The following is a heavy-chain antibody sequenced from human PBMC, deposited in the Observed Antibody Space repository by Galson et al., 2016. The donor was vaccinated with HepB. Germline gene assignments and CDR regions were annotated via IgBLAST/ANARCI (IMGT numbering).Heavy chain of an antibody. D-gene: IGHD1-1*01. V-gene: IGHV3-23*01. CDR2: INGRGDNT. CDR3: ASGPHTTPVYFDF. CDR1: KFTLRNYA. Sequence: SLRLSCAASKFTLRNYAVIWVRQAPGKGLEWVSAINGRGDNTFYAGSVVGRFTISRDSSKNTLFLQMNNLRAEDTALYYCASGPHTTPVYFDFWGPGTMVTVSS. J-gene: IGHJ4*02.